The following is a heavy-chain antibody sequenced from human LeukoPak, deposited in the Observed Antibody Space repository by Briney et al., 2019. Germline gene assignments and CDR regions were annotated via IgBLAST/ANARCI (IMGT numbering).Heavy chain of an antibody. Sequence: GASVKVSCKASGGTFSSYAISWVRQAPGQGLEWMGGIIPIFGTANYAQKFQGRVTITADESTSTAYIELSSLRSEDTAVYYCARVGREGSSSWFDYWGQGTLVTVSS. CDR1: GGTFSSYA. CDR2: IIPIFGTA. V-gene: IGHV1-69*13. D-gene: IGHD6-13*01. J-gene: IGHJ4*02. CDR3: ARVGREGSSSWFDY.